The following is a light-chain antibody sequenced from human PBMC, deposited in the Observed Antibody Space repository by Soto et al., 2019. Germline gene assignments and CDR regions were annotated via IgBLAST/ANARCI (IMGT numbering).Light chain of an antibody. J-gene: IGLJ2*01. CDR3: QSYDSSLSVHVV. CDR1: SSNIGAGYD. V-gene: IGLV1-40*01. Sequence: QSVLTQPPSVAGAPGQRVTISCTGRSSNIGAGYDVHWYQQLPGTAPKLLIFGNSNRPSGVPDRFSGSKSGTSASLAITGLRAEDGADYYCQSYDSSLSVHVVFGGGTKLTVL. CDR2: GNS.